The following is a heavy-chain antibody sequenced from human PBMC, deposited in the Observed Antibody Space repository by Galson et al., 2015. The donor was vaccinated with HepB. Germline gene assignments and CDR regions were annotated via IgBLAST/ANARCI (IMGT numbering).Heavy chain of an antibody. Sequence: SLRLSCAASGFTFNNYVISWVRQAPGKGLEWVSAISGSGDNTYYADSVKGRFTISRDNSENTLYLQMNSLRAEDTAVYYCAKGRDYDFWSGFHPPVDYWGRGTLVTVSS. CDR1: GFTFNNYV. CDR3: AKGRDYDFWSGFHPPVDY. V-gene: IGHV3-23*01. J-gene: IGHJ4*02. CDR2: ISGSGDNT. D-gene: IGHD3-3*01.